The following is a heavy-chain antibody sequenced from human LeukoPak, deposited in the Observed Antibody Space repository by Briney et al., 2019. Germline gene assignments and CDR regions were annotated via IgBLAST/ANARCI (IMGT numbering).Heavy chain of an antibody. D-gene: IGHD1-26*01. J-gene: IGHJ4*02. CDR2: IEKNAGGA. CDR3: AKQEGALIENWCFDH. Sequence: PGGSLRLSCAASGFTFSDFAMSWVRLAPGKGLEWVSSIEKNAGGAYYADSVKGRFTVSRDNSKNTLYLQISSLRVEDTALYYCAKQEGALIENWCFDHWGLGTLVTVSS. CDR1: GFTFSDFA. V-gene: IGHV3-23*01.